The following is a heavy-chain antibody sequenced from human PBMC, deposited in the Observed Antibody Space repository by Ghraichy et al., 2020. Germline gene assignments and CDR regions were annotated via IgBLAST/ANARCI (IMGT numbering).Heavy chain of an antibody. V-gene: IGHV4-59*08. CDR3: ARLHDPYDFWSGYYTGPNWFDP. J-gene: IGHJ5*02. CDR1: GGSISSYY. CDR2: IYYSGST. Sequence: SETLSLTCTVSGGSISSYYWSWIRQPPGKGLEWIGYIYYSGSTNYNPSLKSRVTISVDTSKNQFSLKLSSVTAADTAVYYCARLHDPYDFWSGYYTGPNWFDPWGQGTLVTVSS. D-gene: IGHD3-3*01.